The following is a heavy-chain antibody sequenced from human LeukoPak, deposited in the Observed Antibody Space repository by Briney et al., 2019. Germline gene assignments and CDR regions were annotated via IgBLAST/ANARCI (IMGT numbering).Heavy chain of an antibody. J-gene: IGHJ4*02. CDR1: GGSISSSSYY. CDR3: ARGMPAAGQNYFDY. CDR2: IYYSGST. Sequence: SETLSLTCTVSGGSISSSSYYWGWIRQPPGKGLEWIASIYYSGSTYYNPSLKSRVTISVDTSKNQFSLKVISATAADTALYYCARGMPAAGQNYFDYWGQGTLVTVSS. D-gene: IGHD6-13*01. V-gene: IGHV4-39*07.